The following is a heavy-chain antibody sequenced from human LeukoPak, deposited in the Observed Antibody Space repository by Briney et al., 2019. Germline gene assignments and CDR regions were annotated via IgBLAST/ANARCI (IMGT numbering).Heavy chain of an antibody. Sequence: GGSLRLSCTASGFTFSSYSMNWVRQAPGKGLEWVSSISTSSSYIYYADSVKGRFTISRDNAKNSLFLQMDDLRAEDTAVYYCAREIMVRGLEYWGQGTLVTVSS. J-gene: IGHJ4*02. V-gene: IGHV3-21*01. CDR1: GFTFSSYS. D-gene: IGHD3-10*01. CDR2: ISTSSSYI. CDR3: AREIMVRGLEY.